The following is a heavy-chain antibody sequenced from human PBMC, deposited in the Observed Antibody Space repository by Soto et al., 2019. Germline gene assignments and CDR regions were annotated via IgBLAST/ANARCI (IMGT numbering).Heavy chain of an antibody. CDR2: IIPIYGIS. CDR1: GDTFTNYA. J-gene: IGHJ5*01. CDR3: ARDLGGCSAGSCRYNWLDS. V-gene: IGHV1-69*17. D-gene: IGHD2-15*01. Sequence: QVQLVQSGAEVKKPGSSVKVSCKASGDTFTNYAISWVRQAPGQALEWMGGIIPIYGISHYAQKFQDRVTITAETSTSTADMELSSLRPEDTAVYYCARDLGGCSAGSCRYNWLDSWGQGTLVTVSS.